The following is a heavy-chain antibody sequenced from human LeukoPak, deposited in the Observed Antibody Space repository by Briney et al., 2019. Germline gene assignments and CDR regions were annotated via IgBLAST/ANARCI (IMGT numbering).Heavy chain of an antibody. CDR2: ISSNGGST. D-gene: IGHD3-10*01. Sequence: GGSLRLSCAASGFTFSVSVMHWVRQAPGKGLEYVSVISSNGGSTSYANSVKGRFTISRDNSKNKLYLQMGSLRAEDMAVYYCARDLSGGGLDYWGQGTLVTVSS. V-gene: IGHV3-64*01. J-gene: IGHJ4*02. CDR3: ARDLSGGGLDY. CDR1: GFTFSVSV.